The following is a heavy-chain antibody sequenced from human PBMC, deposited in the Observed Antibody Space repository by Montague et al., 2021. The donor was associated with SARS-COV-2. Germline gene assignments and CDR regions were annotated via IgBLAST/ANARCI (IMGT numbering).Heavy chain of an antibody. Sequence: SETLSLTCAVSGGSFSNYYWTWIRQPPGKGLEWNGEINHSGSTNYNPSPKSRVTISVDTSKNQFPLKLSAVTAAVTAVYFCARGGMASRRHDFDYWGQGTMVTVSS. J-gene: IGHJ4*02. D-gene: IGHD6-6*01. V-gene: IGHV4-34*01. CDR3: ARGGMASRRHDFDY. CDR2: INHSGST. CDR1: GGSFSNYY.